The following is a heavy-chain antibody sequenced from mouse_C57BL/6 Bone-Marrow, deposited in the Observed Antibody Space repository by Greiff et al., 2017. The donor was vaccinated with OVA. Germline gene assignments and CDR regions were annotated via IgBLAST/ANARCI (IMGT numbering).Heavy chain of an antibody. CDR3: ARGGIYDGFFAY. Sequence: VQLQQSGPELVKPGASVKIPCKASGYTFTDYNMDWVKQSHGKSLEWIGDINPNNGGTIYNQKFKGKATLTVDTSSSTAYMELRSLTSEDTAVYYCARGGIYDGFFAYWGQGTLVTVSA. CDR2: INPNNGGT. V-gene: IGHV1-18*01. J-gene: IGHJ3*01. CDR1: GYTFTDYN. D-gene: IGHD2-3*01.